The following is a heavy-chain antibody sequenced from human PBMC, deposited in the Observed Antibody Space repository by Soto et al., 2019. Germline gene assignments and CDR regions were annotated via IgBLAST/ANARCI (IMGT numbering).Heavy chain of an antibody. CDR3: AKDKRHYGYSHGMDV. J-gene: IGHJ6*02. CDR2: ISWNSGSI. V-gene: IGHV3-9*01. D-gene: IGHD5-18*01. Sequence: GGSLRLSCAASGFTFDDYAMHWVRQAPGKGLEWVSGISWNSGSIGYADSVKGRFTISRDNAKNSLYLQMNSLRAEDTALYYRAKDKRHYGYSHGMDVWGQGTTVTVSS. CDR1: GFTFDDYA.